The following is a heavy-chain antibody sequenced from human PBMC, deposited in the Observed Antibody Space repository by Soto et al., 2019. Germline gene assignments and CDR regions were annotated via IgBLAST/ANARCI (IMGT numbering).Heavy chain of an antibody. CDR1: GYSFTSYD. J-gene: IGHJ6*03. CDR2: INPNSGNT. D-gene: IGHD4-4*01. Sequence: QVQLVQSGAEVKKPGASVKISCKASGYSFTSYDINWVRQATGQGLEWMGWINPNSGNTDYTQKFQGRVTMTRDTSISTAYMVISSLRSEDTAVYYCARAPFLQYFYMDVWGEGTSVTVSS. V-gene: IGHV1-8*01. CDR3: ARAPFLQYFYMDV.